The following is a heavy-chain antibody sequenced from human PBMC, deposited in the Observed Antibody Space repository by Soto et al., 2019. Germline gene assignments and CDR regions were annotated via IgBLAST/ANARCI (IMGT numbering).Heavy chain of an antibody. CDR1: GGTFSSYA. D-gene: IGHD3-10*01. CDR3: ARGRLSYYGYYYFDY. Sequence: ASVKVSCKASGGTFSSYAISWVRQAPGQGLEWMGGIIPIFGTANYAQKFQGRVTITADESTSTAYMELSSLRSEDTAVSYCARGRLSYYGYYYFDYWGQGTLVTVSS. J-gene: IGHJ4*02. V-gene: IGHV1-69*13. CDR2: IIPIFGTA.